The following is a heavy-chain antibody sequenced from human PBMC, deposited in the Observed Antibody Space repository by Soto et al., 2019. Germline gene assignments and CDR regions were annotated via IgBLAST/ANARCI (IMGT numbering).Heavy chain of an antibody. D-gene: IGHD6-13*01. J-gene: IGHJ5*02. CDR1: GGSISSYY. CDR3: ARQQQLSPQSWFDP. Sequence: SETLSLTCTVSGGSISSYYWSWIRQPPGKGLEWIGYIYYSGSTNYNPSLKSRVTISVDTSKNQFSLKLSSVTAADTAVYYCARQQQLSPQSWFDPWGQGTLVTGSS. V-gene: IGHV4-59*08. CDR2: IYYSGST.